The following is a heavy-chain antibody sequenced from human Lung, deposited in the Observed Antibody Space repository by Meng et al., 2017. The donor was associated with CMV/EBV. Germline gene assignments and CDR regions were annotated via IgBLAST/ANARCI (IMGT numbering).Heavy chain of an antibody. CDR3: ARNRYCSSTSCYFDY. V-gene: IGHV1-18*01. D-gene: IGHD2-2*01. CDR2: ISAYNGNT. J-gene: IGHJ4*02. CDR1: GYTFTSYG. Sequence: ASVKVSCQASGYTFTSYGISWVRQAPGQGLEWMGWISAYNGNTNYAQKLQGRVTMTTDTSTSTAYMELRSLRSDDTAVYYCARNRYCSSTSCYFDYWGQGTLVTVSS.